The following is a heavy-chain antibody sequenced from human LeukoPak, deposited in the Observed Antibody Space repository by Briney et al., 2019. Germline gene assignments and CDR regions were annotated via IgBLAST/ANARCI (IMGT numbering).Heavy chain of an antibody. CDR3: AKDFYDSSGYEGDY. D-gene: IGHD3-22*01. CDR1: GFTFSSSG. V-gene: IGHV3-30*18. Sequence: GRSLRLSCAASGFTFSSSGMHWVRQAPGKGLEWVAVISYDGSNKYYADSVKGRFTISRDNSKNTLYLQMNSLRAEDTAVYYCAKDFYDSSGYEGDYWGQGTLVTVSS. CDR2: ISYDGSNK. J-gene: IGHJ4*02.